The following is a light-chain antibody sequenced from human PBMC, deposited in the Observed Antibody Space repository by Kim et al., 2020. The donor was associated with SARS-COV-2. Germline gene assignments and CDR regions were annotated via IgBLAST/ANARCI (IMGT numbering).Light chain of an antibody. CDR1: SMGRKR. V-gene: IGLV3-21*03. CDR2: YDS. Sequence: AQGKTAKIHCGGNSMGRKRVHGYPQKPGQAPGLVVYYDSGRPSGIPGRFSGSNSGNTATLTISRVEAGDEADYYCQVWDSSSDGVFGGRTQLTVL. J-gene: IGLJ3*02. CDR3: QVWDSSSDGV.